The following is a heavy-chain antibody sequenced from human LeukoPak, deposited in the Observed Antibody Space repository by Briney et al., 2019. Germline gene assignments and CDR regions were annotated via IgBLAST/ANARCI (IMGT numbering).Heavy chain of an antibody. J-gene: IGHJ6*03. V-gene: IGHV3-30*04. CDR3: AREFDSSGYYYSYYYYYMDV. CDR1: GFTFSSYA. CDR2: ISYDGSNK. Sequence: PGGSLRLSCAASGFTFSSYAMHWVRQAPGKGLEWVAVISYDGSNKYYADSVKGRFTISRDNYKNTLYLQMNSMRAEDTAVYYCAREFDSSGYYYSYYYYYMDVWGKGTTVTVSS. D-gene: IGHD3-22*01.